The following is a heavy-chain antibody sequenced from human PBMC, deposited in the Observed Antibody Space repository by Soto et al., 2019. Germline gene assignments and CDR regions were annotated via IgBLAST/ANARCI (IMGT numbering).Heavy chain of an antibody. Sequence: PTLVNPTQTLALTCIFSGFSLRTSGVGVGWIRQPPGKALEWLGFIYWNDDKRYSPSLKSRLTITKDTSKNQVVLTMTNMDPVDTATYYCAKSGSSGWYGWFDPWGQGTLVTVYS. D-gene: IGHD6-19*01. CDR1: GFSLRTSGVG. CDR3: AKSGSSGWYGWFDP. CDR2: IYWNDDK. V-gene: IGHV2-5*01. J-gene: IGHJ5*02.